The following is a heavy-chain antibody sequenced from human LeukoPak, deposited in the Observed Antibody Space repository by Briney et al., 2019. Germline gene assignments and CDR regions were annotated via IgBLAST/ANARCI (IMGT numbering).Heavy chain of an antibody. J-gene: IGHJ4*02. CDR1: GFTFNEYG. D-gene: IGHD6-25*01. CDR2: TSWDGSEN. CDR3: VRQAQEDY. V-gene: IGHV3-30*03. Sequence: GGSLRLSCAASGFTFNEYGMHWVRQAPVTGLEWVAVTSWDGSENHYADSVRGRFTISRDNSKNTLYLQMNSLRVEDSAMYYCVRQAQEDYWGQGTLVTVSS.